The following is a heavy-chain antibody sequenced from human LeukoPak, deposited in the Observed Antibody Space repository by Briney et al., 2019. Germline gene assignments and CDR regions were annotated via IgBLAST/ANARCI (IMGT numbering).Heavy chain of an antibody. V-gene: IGHV3-23*01. Sequence: GGSLRLSCAASGFTFRSYAMSWVRQAPGKGLEWVSTISGSGGSTYYADSVEGRFTISRDNSKNTLYLQMNSLRAEDTAVYYCARGNDYDILTGYSPYGMDVWGQGTTVTVSS. CDR1: GFTFRSYA. CDR3: ARGNDYDILTGYSPYGMDV. CDR2: ISGSGGST. D-gene: IGHD3-9*01. J-gene: IGHJ6*02.